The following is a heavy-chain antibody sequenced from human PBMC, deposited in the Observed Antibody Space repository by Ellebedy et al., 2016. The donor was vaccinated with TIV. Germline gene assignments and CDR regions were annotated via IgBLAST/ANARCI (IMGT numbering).Heavy chain of an antibody. CDR2: IYGGGST. D-gene: IGHD6-13*01. V-gene: IGHV3-53*01. Sequence: PGGSLRLSCAASGFTARSHHMNWVRQAPGKGLAWVSFIYGGGSTNYAASVKGRFTISRDNSKNTLYLQMNSLRAEDTAVYYCARDSPVYSGSRYYYYGMDVWGQGTTVTVSS. CDR3: ARDSPVYSGSRYYYYGMDV. J-gene: IGHJ6*02. CDR1: GFTARSHH.